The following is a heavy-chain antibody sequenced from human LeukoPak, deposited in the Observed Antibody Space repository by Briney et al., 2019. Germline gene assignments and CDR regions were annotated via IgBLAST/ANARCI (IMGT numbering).Heavy chain of an antibody. Sequence: PGGPLRLSGAASGIISSSSGMHGAPQAPAKGREWVAMIWSDGSNEYYAVSVKGRFTISRDNSKNTLYLQMNSLRAEDTAVYYCARDKGLRSLDSWGQGTLVTVSS. V-gene: IGHV3-33*01. CDR2: IWSDGSNE. J-gene: IGHJ4*02. CDR1: GIISSSSG. CDR3: ARDKGLRSLDS. D-gene: IGHD4-17*01.